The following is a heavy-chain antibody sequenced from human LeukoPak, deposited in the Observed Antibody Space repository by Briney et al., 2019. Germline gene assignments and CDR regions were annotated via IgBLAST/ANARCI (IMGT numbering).Heavy chain of an antibody. Sequence: GGSLRLSCAASGFTFSSYAMSWVRQAPGKGLEWVSAISGSGGSTYYADSVKGRFTISRDNSKNTLYLQMNSLRAEDTAVYYCAKYYDILTGPGNDAFDIWGQGTMVTVSS. J-gene: IGHJ3*02. V-gene: IGHV3-23*01. D-gene: IGHD3-9*01. CDR3: AKYYDILTGPGNDAFDI. CDR1: GFTFSSYA. CDR2: ISGSGGST.